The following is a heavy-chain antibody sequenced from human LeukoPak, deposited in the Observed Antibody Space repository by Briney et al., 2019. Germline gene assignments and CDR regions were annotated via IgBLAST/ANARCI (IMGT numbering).Heavy chain of an antibody. CDR2: ISSSSSYI. Sequence: GGSLRLSCVASGFTFSSYSMNWVRQAPGKGLEWVSSISSSSSYIYYADSVKGRFTISRDNAKNSLYLQMNSLRAEDTAVYYCARIDYGDYRCDYWGQGTLVTVSS. J-gene: IGHJ4*02. D-gene: IGHD4-17*01. CDR1: GFTFSSYS. V-gene: IGHV3-21*01. CDR3: ARIDYGDYRCDY.